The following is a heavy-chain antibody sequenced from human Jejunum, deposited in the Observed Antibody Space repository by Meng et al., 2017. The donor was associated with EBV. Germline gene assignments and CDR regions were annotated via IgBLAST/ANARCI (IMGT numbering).Heavy chain of an antibody. J-gene: IGHJ4*02. CDR1: GGSISTDNW. CDR2: IHHSGST. D-gene: IGHD5-24*01. CDR3: ARDRGVEDY. V-gene: IGHV4-4*02. Sequence: QVKRKESGPGLVKPSGTLSLTGAVSGGSISTDNWWSWVRQPPGKGLEYIGEIHHSGSTKYNPSLKSRVTISVDKSNNHFSLKLSSVTAADTAVYYCARDRGVEDYWGQGTLVTVSS.